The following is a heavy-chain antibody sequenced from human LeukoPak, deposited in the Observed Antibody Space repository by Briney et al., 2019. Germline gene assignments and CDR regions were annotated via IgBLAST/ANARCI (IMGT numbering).Heavy chain of an antibody. V-gene: IGHV3-21*03. D-gene: IGHD6-13*01. CDR3: ARYSWYGNWFDP. J-gene: IGHJ5*02. CDR2: ISSSSSYI. Sequence: PGGSLRLSCAASGFTFSSYSMNWVRQAPGKGLEWVSSISSSSSYIYYADSVKGRFTISRDNAKNSLYLQMNSLRAEDTAVYYCARYSWYGNWFDPWGQGTLVTVSS. CDR1: GFTFSSYS.